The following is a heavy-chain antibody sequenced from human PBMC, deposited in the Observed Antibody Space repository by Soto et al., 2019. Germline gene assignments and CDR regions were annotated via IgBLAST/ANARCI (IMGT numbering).Heavy chain of an antibody. D-gene: IGHD4-17*01. CDR1: GFTFSSYS. CDR2: ISSSSSYI. Sequence: GGSLRLSCAASGFTFSSYSMNWVRQAPGKGLEWVSSISSSSSYIYYADSVKGRFTISRDNAKNSLYLQMNSLRAEDTAAYYCARDMYGDYVRYYYYYGMDVWGQGTTVTVSS. J-gene: IGHJ6*02. CDR3: ARDMYGDYVRYYYYYGMDV. V-gene: IGHV3-21*01.